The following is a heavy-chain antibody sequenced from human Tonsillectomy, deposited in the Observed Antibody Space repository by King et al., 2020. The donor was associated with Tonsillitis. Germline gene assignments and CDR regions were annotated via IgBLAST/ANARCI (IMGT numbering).Heavy chain of an antibody. J-gene: IGHJ6*03. CDR3: AGDHYYYYYMDV. CDR1: GFTFSIYA. CDR2: ISYDGSNK. V-gene: IGHV3-30-3*01. Sequence: VQLVESGGGVVQPGRSLRLSCAASGFTFSIYAMHWVRQAPGKGLEWVAVISYDGSNKYYADSVRGRITISRDNSKNTRYLEMNSLRAEDTAVYYCAGDHYYYYYMDVWGKGTTVTVSS.